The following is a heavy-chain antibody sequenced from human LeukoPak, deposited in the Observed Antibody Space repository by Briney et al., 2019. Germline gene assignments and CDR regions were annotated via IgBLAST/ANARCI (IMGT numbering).Heavy chain of an antibody. CDR3: ARMQGVTTVTTILYYFDC. CDR2: IYYRGST. J-gene: IGHJ4*02. D-gene: IGHD4-17*01. CDR1: GGFTSSSSYY. V-gene: IGHV4-39*01. Sequence: SETLSLTCTVSGGFTSSSSYYWGWIRQPPGKGLEWIGSIYYRGSTYYNPSLKSRVTISVDTSKNQFSLKLSSVTAADTAVYSCARMQGVTTVTTILYYFDCWGQGTLVTVSS.